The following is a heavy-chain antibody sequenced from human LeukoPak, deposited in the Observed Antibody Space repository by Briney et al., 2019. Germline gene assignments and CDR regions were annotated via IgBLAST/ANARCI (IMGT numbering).Heavy chain of an antibody. V-gene: IGHV3-48*03. D-gene: IGHD2-2*02. CDR1: GFTFSSYE. Sequence: GGSLRLSCAAYGFTFSSYEMNWVRQAPGKGLQWVSYISSSGSTIYYADSVKGRFTISRDNAKNSLYLQMNSLRAEDTAVYYCARGGYCSSTSCYNNWFDPWGQGTLVTVSS. CDR3: ARGGYCSSTSCYNNWFDP. J-gene: IGHJ5*02. CDR2: ISSSGSTI.